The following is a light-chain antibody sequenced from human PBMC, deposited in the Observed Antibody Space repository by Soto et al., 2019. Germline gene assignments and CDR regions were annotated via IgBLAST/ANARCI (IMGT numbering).Light chain of an antibody. J-gene: IGKJ3*01. CDR2: TTS. V-gene: IGKV3-20*01. Sequence: EIVLTQSPGTLSLSPGERATLSCTASQSVTSSCLAWYQRKPGQAPRLLIHTTSIRATDIPDRFNGSGSGTDFPLTISRLQPEDSAVYYCQQCGGSPLFSFGPGTRVDI. CDR3: QQCGGSPLFS. CDR1: QSVTSSC.